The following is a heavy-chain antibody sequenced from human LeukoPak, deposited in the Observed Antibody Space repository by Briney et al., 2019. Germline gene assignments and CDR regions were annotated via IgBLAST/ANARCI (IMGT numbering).Heavy chain of an antibody. CDR1: GYSINNYW. CDR2: IYPADSDI. J-gene: IGHJ4*02. V-gene: IGHV5-51*01. Sequence: GESLKISCKGSGYSINNYWIAWVRQMPGKGLEWMGIIYPADSDIRYSPSFQGQVTISADKSISTAYLQWSSLKASDTAMYFCARCRVAATPGDFWGQGTLVTVSS. CDR3: ARCRVAATPGDF. D-gene: IGHD2-15*01.